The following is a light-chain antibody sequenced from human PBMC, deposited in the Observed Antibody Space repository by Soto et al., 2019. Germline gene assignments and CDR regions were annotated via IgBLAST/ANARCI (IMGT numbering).Light chain of an antibody. CDR1: QRISSY. J-gene: IGKJ5*01. CDR3: QQRYNRPPLT. V-gene: IGKV3-11*01. Sequence: EIVLTQSPATLSLSPGEGATLSCRASQRISSYLAWYQQKPGQAPRLLIYDASSRATGVPARFIGSRSGTEFTLTISSVEPEDFAVYYCQQRYNRPPLTFGQGTRLE. CDR2: DAS.